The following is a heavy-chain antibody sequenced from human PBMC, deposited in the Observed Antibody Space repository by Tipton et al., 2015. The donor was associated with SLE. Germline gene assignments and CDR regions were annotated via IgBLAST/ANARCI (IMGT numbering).Heavy chain of an antibody. CDR3: ARLLGRNDGFDT. D-gene: IGHD3-10*01. Sequence: QSGAEVKKPGSSVKVSCKASGGTFSSYAITWVRQAPGQGLEWMGRITPILDIANYGQKFQGRVTITADKSTTTAYMELSSLRSEDTAVYYCARLLGRNDGFDTWGQGTLVTVSS. V-gene: IGHV1-69*04. J-gene: IGHJ3*02. CDR1: GGTFSSYA. CDR2: ITPILDIA.